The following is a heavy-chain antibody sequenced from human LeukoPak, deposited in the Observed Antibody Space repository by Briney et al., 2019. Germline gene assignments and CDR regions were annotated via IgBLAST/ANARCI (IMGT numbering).Heavy chain of an antibody. CDR1: GGTFSSYA. D-gene: IGHD5-12*01. Sequence: GASVKLSCKASGGTFSSYAISWGRQAPGQGLGWMGGIIPIFGTANYAQKFQARVTITADEATSTAYMELSSRRSEDAAVYYCAKARSGHSGYVQCFDPWGQGTLVTVSS. J-gene: IGHJ5*02. V-gene: IGHV1-69*13. CDR3: AKARSGHSGYVQCFDP. CDR2: IIPIFGTA.